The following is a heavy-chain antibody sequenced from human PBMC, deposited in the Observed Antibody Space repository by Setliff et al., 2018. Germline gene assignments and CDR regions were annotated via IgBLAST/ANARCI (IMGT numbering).Heavy chain of an antibody. Sequence: SETLSLTCTVSGGSISSYYWSWIRQPAGKGLEWIGHIYIGGSANYNPSLKSRVTMSIDTSENLFSLKLNSVTAADMAVYYCAREQWLDPPGYYYMDVWAKGTTVTVSS. V-gene: IGHV4-4*07. CDR2: IYIGGSA. CDR1: GGSISSYY. D-gene: IGHD6-19*01. J-gene: IGHJ6*03. CDR3: AREQWLDPPGYYYMDV.